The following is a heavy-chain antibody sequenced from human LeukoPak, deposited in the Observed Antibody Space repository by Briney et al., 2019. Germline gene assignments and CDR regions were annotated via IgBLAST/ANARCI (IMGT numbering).Heavy chain of an antibody. D-gene: IGHD2-21*01. CDR1: GFTLSSYT. J-gene: IGHJ4*02. CDR3: AKAPVTTCRGAYCYPFDY. V-gene: IGHV3-23*01. Sequence: GGSLRLSCAASGFTLSSYTMSWVRQAPGKGLEWVSAISDSGNTYHADSVKGRFTISRDSSKNTLFLQMNRLRPEDAAVYYCAKAPVTTCRGAYCYPFDYWGQGTLVTVSS. CDR2: ISDSGNT.